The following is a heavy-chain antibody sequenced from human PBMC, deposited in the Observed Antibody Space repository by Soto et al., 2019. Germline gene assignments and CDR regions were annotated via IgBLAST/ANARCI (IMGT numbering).Heavy chain of an antibody. V-gene: IGHV4-39*01. CDR1: GGSISGSSYY. CDR2: IFYSGTT. Sequence: QLQLQKSGPGLVKPSETLSLTCTVSGGSISGSSYYWGWIREPQGKGLEWIGTIFYSGTTYYNPSLKSRVTISVDTSKNQFSLRLTAVTAADTAVYYCASYGDYPDYWGQGTLVTVSS. J-gene: IGHJ4*02. CDR3: ASYGDYPDY. D-gene: IGHD4-17*01.